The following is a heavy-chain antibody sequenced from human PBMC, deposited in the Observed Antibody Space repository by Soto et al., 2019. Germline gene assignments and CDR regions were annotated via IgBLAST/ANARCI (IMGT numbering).Heavy chain of an antibody. CDR3: ARDSQGTIDY. J-gene: IGHJ4*02. V-gene: IGHV3-11*01. CDR2: ISGGGRTI. CDR1: GFTFTGYY. D-gene: IGHD3-10*01. Sequence: QVQLVESGGGLVKPGGSLRLSCAASGFTFTGYYMNWIRQAPGKGLEWVSYISGGGRTIYYADSVKGRFTISRDNARSSLFLQMHSLRAEDTAVYYCARDSQGTIDYWGQGTLVTVSS.